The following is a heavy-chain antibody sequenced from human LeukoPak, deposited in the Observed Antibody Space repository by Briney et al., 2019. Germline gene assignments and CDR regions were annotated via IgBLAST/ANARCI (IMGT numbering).Heavy chain of an antibody. CDR2: IYTSGST. V-gene: IGHV4-61*02. J-gene: IGHJ6*03. CDR1: GYSISSGYY. Sequence: SETLSLTCTVPGYSISSGYYWGWIRQPAGKGLEWIGRIYTSGSTNYNPSLKSRVTISVDTSKNQFSLKLSSVTAADTAVYYCARDQGSSGPPTTYYYYYMDVWGKGTTVTISS. D-gene: IGHD6-19*01. CDR3: ARDQGSSGPPTTYYYYYMDV.